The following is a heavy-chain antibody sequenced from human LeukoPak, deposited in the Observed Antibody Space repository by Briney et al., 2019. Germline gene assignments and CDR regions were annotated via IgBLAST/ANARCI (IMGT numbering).Heavy chain of an antibody. D-gene: IGHD2-2*01. CDR3: VSFYETY. CDR1: GNYW. CDR2: INGDGSWT. Sequence: GGSLRLPCAASGNYWMHWVRQAPGKGLVWVSHINGDGSWTTYADSVKGRFTISKDNAKNTVYPQMNNLRAEDTAVYYCVSFYETYWGRGTLVTVSS. J-gene: IGHJ4*02. V-gene: IGHV3-74*01.